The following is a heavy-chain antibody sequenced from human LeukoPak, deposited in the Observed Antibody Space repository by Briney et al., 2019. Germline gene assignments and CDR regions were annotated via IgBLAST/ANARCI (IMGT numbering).Heavy chain of an antibody. V-gene: IGHV3-30*18. CDR1: GFTFSSYG. Sequence: GRSLRLSCAASGFTFSSYGMHWVRQAPGKGLEWVAVISYDGSNKYYADSVKGRFTISRDNSKNTLYLQMNSLRAEDTAVYYCAKGGEWFGELLSRYFDYWGQGTLVTVSS. CDR3: AKGGEWFGELLSRYFDY. J-gene: IGHJ4*02. D-gene: IGHD3-10*01. CDR2: ISYDGSNK.